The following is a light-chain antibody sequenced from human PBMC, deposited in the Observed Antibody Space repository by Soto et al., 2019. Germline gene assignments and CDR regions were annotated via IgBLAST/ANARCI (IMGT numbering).Light chain of an antibody. CDR2: DAS. CDR3: QQGIDWPLT. V-gene: IGKV3-11*01. J-gene: IGKJ4*01. Sequence: EIVLTQSPATLSLSPGEEATLSCRASQSVSSYLAWYQQKPGQAPRLFIYDASNRATGIPARFSGSGSGTDLTLTIASLEPEDFAVYYCQQGIDWPLTFGGGTKVEI. CDR1: QSVSSY.